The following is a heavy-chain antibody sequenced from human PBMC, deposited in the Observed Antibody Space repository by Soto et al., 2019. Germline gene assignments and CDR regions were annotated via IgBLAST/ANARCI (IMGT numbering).Heavy chain of an antibody. J-gene: IGHJ4*02. Sequence: QVHLVQSGAEVKKPGASVKVSCKGSGYTFTSSGITWVRQAPGQGLEWMGWISAHNGNTDYAQKPQDRVTVTRDTSTSTAYMELRSLRSADTAVYYCARGRYGDYWGQGALVTVSS. CDR3: ARGRYGDY. CDR1: GYTFTSSG. V-gene: IGHV1-18*01. D-gene: IGHD1-1*01. CDR2: ISAHNGNT.